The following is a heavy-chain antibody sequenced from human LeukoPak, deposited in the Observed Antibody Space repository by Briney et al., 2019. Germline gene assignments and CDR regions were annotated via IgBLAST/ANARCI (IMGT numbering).Heavy chain of an antibody. CDR3: ARGIRSNYWFDP. CDR2: IIPIFGTA. Sequence: AASVKVSCKASGGTFSSYAISWVRQAPGQGLEWMGGIIPIFGTANYAQKFQSRVTITADESTSTAYMELSSLRSEDTAVYYCARGIRSNYWFDPWGQGTLVTVSS. J-gene: IGHJ5*02. D-gene: IGHD1-26*01. CDR1: GGTFSSYA. V-gene: IGHV1-69*13.